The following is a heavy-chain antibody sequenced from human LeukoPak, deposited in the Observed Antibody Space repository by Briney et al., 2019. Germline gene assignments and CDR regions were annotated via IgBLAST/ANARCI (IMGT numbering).Heavy chain of an antibody. Sequence: ASVKVSSKASGYTFTGYYMHWVRQAPGQGLEWMEWINPNSGGTNYAQKFQGRVTMTRDTSISTAYMELSRLRSDDTAVYYCVFSSGWYGSVYWGEGTLVTVSS. V-gene: IGHV1-2*02. CDR2: INPNSGGT. J-gene: IGHJ4*02. CDR1: GYTFTGYY. D-gene: IGHD6-19*01. CDR3: VFSSGWYGSVY.